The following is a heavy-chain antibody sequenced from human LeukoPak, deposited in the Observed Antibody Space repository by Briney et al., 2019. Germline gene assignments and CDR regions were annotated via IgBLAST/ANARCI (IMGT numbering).Heavy chain of an antibody. CDR1: GYRFTSYW. CDR2: IYPGDSDT. J-gene: IGHJ4*02. D-gene: IGHD7-27*01. V-gene: IGHV5-51*01. Sequence: GESLKISFQGSGYRFTSYWIGLVRQMPGKGLEWMGIIYPGDSDTRYSPSFQGQVTISADKSISTAYLQWSSLKASDTAMYYCARTKLGSYFDYWGQGTLVTVSS. CDR3: ARTKLGSYFDY.